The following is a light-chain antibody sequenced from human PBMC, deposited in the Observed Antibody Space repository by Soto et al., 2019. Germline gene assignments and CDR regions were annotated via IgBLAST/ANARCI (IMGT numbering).Light chain of an antibody. Sequence: EIVLTQSPGTLSLSPGERVTLSCRASQSVISNYLAWYQQKPGQAPRFLIYGASSRATGIPDRFSGSGSGTHFTLTISRLDPEDFAVYFCQQYGNSPPTFGQGTKLEIK. V-gene: IGKV3-20*01. CDR2: GAS. CDR1: QSVISNY. CDR3: QQYGNSPPT. J-gene: IGKJ2*01.